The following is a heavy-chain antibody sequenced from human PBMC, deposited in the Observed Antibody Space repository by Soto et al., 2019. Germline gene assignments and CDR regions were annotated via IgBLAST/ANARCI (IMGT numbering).Heavy chain of an antibody. D-gene: IGHD1-26*01. CDR3: AKRLKRGGAATTPDAFDI. CDR1: GFTFSSYA. CDR2: ISGSGGST. V-gene: IGHV3-23*01. J-gene: IGHJ3*02. Sequence: GGSLRLSCAASGFTFSSYAMSWVRQAPGKGLEWVSAISGSGGSTYYADSVKGRFTISRDNSKNTLYLQMNSLRAEDTAVYYCAKRLKRGGAATTPDAFDIWGQGTMVTVSS.